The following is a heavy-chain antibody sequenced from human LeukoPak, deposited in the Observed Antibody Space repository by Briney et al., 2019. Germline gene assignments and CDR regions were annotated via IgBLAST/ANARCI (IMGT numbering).Heavy chain of an antibody. D-gene: IGHD6-6*01. V-gene: IGHV1-69*13. CDR2: IIPIFGTA. CDR1: GGTFSSCA. J-gene: IGHJ4*02. Sequence: GASVKVSCKASGGTFSSCAISWVRQAPGQGLEWMGGIIPIFGTANYAQKFQGRVTITADESTSTAYMELSSLRSEDTAVYYCARDHPSIAARYFDYWGQGTLVTVSS. CDR3: ARDHPSIAARYFDY.